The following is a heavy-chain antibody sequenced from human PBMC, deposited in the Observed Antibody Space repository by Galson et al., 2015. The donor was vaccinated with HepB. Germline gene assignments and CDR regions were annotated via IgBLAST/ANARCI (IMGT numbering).Heavy chain of an antibody. Sequence: SLRLSCAVSGFTFSSYAMTWVRQAPGKGLECVSVISGSGDATNYADSVKGRFSISRDNSKNTLYLQMNSLRAEDTAVYYCAKVHSGWYLFDYWGQGTLVTVSS. CDR3: AKVHSGWYLFDY. D-gene: IGHD6-19*01. J-gene: IGHJ4*02. CDR1: GFTFSSYA. CDR2: ISGSGDAT. V-gene: IGHV3-23*01.